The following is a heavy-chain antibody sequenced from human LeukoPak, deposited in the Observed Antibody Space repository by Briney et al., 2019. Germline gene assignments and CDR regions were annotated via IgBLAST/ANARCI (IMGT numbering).Heavy chain of an antibody. CDR1: GFTFSTYA. CDR3: SLGQAHGMDV. V-gene: IGHV3-23*01. CDR2: IKGSGSNT. Sequence: GGSLRLSCAASGFTFSTYAMSWVRQAPGKGLEWVSAIKGSGSNTYYADSVKGRFTISRDNAKNTLYLQMNSLRAEDTAVYYCSLGQAHGMDVWGQGTTVTVSS. D-gene: IGHD3-16*01. J-gene: IGHJ6*02.